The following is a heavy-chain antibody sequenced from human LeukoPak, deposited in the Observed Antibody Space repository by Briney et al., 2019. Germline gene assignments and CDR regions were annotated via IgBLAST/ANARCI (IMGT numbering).Heavy chain of an antibody. CDR2: ISSSSTYI. J-gene: IGHJ4*02. D-gene: IGHD2/OR15-2a*01. CDR1: GFTFSSYG. CDR3: ARDPDGNIDFDY. V-gene: IGHV3-21*01. Sequence: GGSLRLSCAASGFTFSSYGMNWVRQAPGKGLEWISSISSSSTYIYYLDSVKGRFTVSRDNAKNTLYLQVNSLRAEDTAVYYCARDPDGNIDFDYWGQGTLVTVSS.